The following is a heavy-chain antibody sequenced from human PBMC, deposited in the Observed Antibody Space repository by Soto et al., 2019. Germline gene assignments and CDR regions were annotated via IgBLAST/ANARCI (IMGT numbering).Heavy chain of an antibody. Sequence: PGGSLRLSCAASGFTFSSYGMHWVRQAPGKGLEWVAVIWYDGSNKYYADSVKGRFTISRDNSKNTLYLQMNSLRAEDTAVYYCAREGGPGVVPILNYGMDVWGQGTTVTVSS. V-gene: IGHV3-33*01. J-gene: IGHJ6*02. CDR2: IWYDGSNK. D-gene: IGHD3-3*01. CDR3: AREGGPGVVPILNYGMDV. CDR1: GFTFSSYG.